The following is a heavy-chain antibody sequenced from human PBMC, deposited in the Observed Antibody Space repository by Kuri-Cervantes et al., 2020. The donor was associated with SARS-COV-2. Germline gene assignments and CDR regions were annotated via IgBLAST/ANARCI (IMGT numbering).Heavy chain of an antibody. V-gene: IGHV3-21*01. Sequence: GGSLRLSRAASGFTFSSYRLNWVRQAPGKGLEWVSSISSSSSNIYYADSVKGRFTISRDNAKNSLYLQMNSLRAEDTAVYYCARDANRITSFGGVIIPGVGDVWGQGTTVTVSS. CDR3: ARDANRITSFGGVIIPGVGDV. D-gene: IGHD3-3*01. J-gene: IGHJ6*02. CDR2: ISSSSSNI. CDR1: GFTFSSYR.